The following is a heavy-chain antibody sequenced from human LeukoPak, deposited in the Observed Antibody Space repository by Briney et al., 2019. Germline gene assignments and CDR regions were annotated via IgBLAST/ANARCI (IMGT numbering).Heavy chain of an antibody. D-gene: IGHD6-19*01. CDR2: IIPIFGTA. CDR3: ARVVKYRSGPLTDLLPYYFDY. Sequence: SVKVSCKASGGTFSSYAISWVRQAPGQGLEWMGGIIPIFGTANYAQKFQGRVTITADESTSTAYMELSSLRSEDMAVYYCARVVKYRSGPLTDLLPYYFDYWGQGTLVTVSS. J-gene: IGHJ4*02. CDR1: GGTFSSYA. V-gene: IGHV1-69*13.